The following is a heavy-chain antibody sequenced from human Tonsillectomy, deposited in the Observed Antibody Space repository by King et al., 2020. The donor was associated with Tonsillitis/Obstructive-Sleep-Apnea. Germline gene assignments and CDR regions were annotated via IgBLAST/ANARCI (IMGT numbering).Heavy chain of an antibody. J-gene: IGHJ6*03. Sequence: VQLQESGPGLVKPSETLSLTCTVSGGSISSYYWSWIRQPPGKGLEWIGYIYYSGSTNYNPSLKSRVTISVDTSKNQFSLKLSSVTAADTAVYHCARLDDILTGPKYMDVWGKGTTVTVSS. D-gene: IGHD3-9*01. V-gene: IGHV4-59*08. CDR1: GGSISSYY. CDR3: ARLDDILTGPKYMDV. CDR2: IYYSGST.